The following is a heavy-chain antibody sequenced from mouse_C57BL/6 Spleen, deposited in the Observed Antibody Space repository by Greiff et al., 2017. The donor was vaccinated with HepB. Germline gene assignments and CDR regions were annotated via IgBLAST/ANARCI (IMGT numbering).Heavy chain of an antibody. CDR3: ARDGAYYSNYGYFDV. Sequence: EVKVEESEGGLVQPGSSMKLSCTASGFTFSDYYMAWVRQVPEKGLEWVANINYDGSSTYYLDSLKSRFIISRDNAKNILYLQMSSLKSEDTATYYCARDGAYYSNYGYFDVWGTGTTVTVSS. D-gene: IGHD2-5*01. V-gene: IGHV5-16*01. CDR1: GFTFSDYY. J-gene: IGHJ1*03. CDR2: INYDGSST.